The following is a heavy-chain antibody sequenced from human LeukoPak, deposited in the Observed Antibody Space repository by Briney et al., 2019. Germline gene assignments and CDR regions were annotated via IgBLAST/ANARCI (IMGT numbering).Heavy chain of an antibody. Sequence: GASVEVSCKASGYTFTSYGISWVRQAPGQGLEWMGWISAYNGNTNYAQKLQGRVTMTTDTSTSTAYMELRSLRSDDTAVYYCARDLGSSGWRHQSPYGMDVWGQGTTVTVSS. CDR2: ISAYNGNT. V-gene: IGHV1-18*01. J-gene: IGHJ6*02. CDR3: ARDLGSSGWRHQSPYGMDV. CDR1: GYTFTSYG. D-gene: IGHD6-19*01.